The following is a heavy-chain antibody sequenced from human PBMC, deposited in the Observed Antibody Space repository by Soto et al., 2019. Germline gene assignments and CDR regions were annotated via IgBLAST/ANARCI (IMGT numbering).Heavy chain of an antibody. J-gene: IGHJ6*02. V-gene: IGHV5-51*01. CDR2: IYPGDSDT. CDR1: GYSFTSYW. Sequence: GEPLKISCKGSGYSFTSYWIGWVRQMPGKGLEWMGIIYPGDSDTRYSPSFQGQVTISADKSISTAYLQWSSLKASDTAMYYCARREDYGSGSFLSYYYYGMDVWGQGTTVTVSS. D-gene: IGHD3-10*01. CDR3: ARREDYGSGSFLSYYYYGMDV.